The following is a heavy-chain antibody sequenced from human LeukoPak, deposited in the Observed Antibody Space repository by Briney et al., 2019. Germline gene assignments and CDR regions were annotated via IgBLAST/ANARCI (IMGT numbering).Heavy chain of an antibody. D-gene: IGHD6-19*01. CDR3: AKEYSSGYSDY. V-gene: IGHV3-48*03. Sequence: GGSLRLSCAASGFTFSSYEMNWVRQAPGKGLEWVSYISSSGSTIYYADSVKGRFTISRDNSRNTVYLQMNSLRAEDTAMYYCAKEYSSGYSDYWGQGTLVTVSS. CDR1: GFTFSSYE. J-gene: IGHJ4*02. CDR2: ISSSGSTI.